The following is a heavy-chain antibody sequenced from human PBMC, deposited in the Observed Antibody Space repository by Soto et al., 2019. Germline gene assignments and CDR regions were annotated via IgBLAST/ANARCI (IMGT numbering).Heavy chain of an antibody. CDR1: GFTFSSYA. CDR2: ISGSGGST. Sequence: EVQLLESGGGLVQPGGSLRLSCAASGFTFSSYAMSWVRQAPGKGLQWVSAISGSGGSTYYADSVKGRFTISRDNSKSTMYLQMNSLRAEDTAVYYCAKEGDYVLCYFDLWGRGTLVTVSS. V-gene: IGHV3-23*01. D-gene: IGHD4-17*01. J-gene: IGHJ2*01. CDR3: AKEGDYVLCYFDL.